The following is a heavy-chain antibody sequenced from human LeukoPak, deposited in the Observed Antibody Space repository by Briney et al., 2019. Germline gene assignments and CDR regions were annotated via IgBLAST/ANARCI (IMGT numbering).Heavy chain of an antibody. CDR3: ARGGYYDSSGYPNWFDP. CDR2: IIPIFGTA. Sequence: SVKVSCKASGGTFSSYAISWVRQAPGQGLEWMGGIIPIFGTANYAQKFQGRVTITTDESTSIAYMELSSLRSEDTAVYYCARGGYYDSSGYPNWFDPWGQGTLVTVSS. V-gene: IGHV1-69*05. D-gene: IGHD3-22*01. CDR1: GGTFSSYA. J-gene: IGHJ5*02.